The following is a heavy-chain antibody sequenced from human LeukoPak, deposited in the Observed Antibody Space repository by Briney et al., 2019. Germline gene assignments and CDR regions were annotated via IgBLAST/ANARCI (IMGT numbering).Heavy chain of an antibody. V-gene: IGHV3-7*03. D-gene: IGHD5-18*01. CDR2: IKQDGSEK. Sequence: GGSLRLSCAASGFTFSSYWMSWVRQAPGKGLEWVANIKQDGSEKYYVDSVKGRFTISRDNSKNTLYLQMNSLRAEDTAVYYCAKDPTWIQLWFGHTPPDYWGQGTLVTVSS. CDR1: GFTFSSYW. CDR3: AKDPTWIQLWFGHTPPDY. J-gene: IGHJ4*02.